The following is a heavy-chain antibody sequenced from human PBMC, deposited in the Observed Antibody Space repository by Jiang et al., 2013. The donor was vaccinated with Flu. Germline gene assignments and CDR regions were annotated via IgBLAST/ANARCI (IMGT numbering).Heavy chain of an antibody. V-gene: IGHV4-30-4*01. D-gene: IGHD6-13*01. Sequence: SGSGLVKPSQTLSLTCTVSGGSISSGDYYWSWIRQPPGKGLEWIGSIFYSGSTYYNPSLKSRVTMSVDTSKNQFSLKLSFVTAADTAVYFCARDPAAGHFDYWGQGALVHRLL. J-gene: IGHJ4*02. CDR2: IFYSGST. CDR1: GGSISSGDYY. CDR3: ARDPAAGHFDY.